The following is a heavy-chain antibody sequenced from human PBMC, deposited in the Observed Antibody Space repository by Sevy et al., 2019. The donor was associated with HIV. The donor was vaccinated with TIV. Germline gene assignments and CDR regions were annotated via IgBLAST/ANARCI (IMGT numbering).Heavy chain of an antibody. J-gene: IGHJ6*02. CDR3: ARVVAYCSGGTCFPGYYYGMDV. D-gene: IGHD2-15*01. CDR1: GFTFSSYN. Sequence: GGSLRLSCAASGFTFSSYNMNWVRQAPGKGLEWVSSISSSSNYINYADSVKGRFTISRGNAKNSRYLEMNTLRAEDTAVYYCARVVAYCSGGTCFPGYYYGMDVWGQGTTVTVSS. CDR2: ISSSSNYI. V-gene: IGHV3-21*01.